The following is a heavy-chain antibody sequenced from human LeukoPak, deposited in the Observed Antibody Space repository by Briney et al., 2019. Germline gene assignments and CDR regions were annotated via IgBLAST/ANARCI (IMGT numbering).Heavy chain of an antibody. CDR1: GFTFSKAW. CDR3: TTDPDIVVVPAALYADY. CDR2: IKSKTDGGTT. J-gene: IGHJ4*02. V-gene: IGHV3-15*01. Sequence: PGGSLRLSCAASGFTFSKAWMSWVRQAPGKGLEWVGHIKSKTDGGTTDYTAPVKGRFTISRDDSKNTLYLQMNSLKTEDTAVYYCTTDPDIVVVPAALYADYWGQGTLVTVSS. D-gene: IGHD2-2*01.